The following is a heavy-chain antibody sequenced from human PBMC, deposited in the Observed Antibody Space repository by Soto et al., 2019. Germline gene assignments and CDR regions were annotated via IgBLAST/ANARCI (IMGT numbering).Heavy chain of an antibody. J-gene: IGHJ4*02. CDR2: MTPISGDT. CDR3: ARNLYNTGSFDH. D-gene: IGHD3-10*01. Sequence: QVQLVQSGAEVKKPGASVKVSCKASGYTFTNYDINWVRQATGQGLEWGGWMTPISGDTGYAQNFQGRVTMARDTPRSTAYLELSSLTSEDTAVYYCARNLYNTGSFDHWGQGTLVTVSS. V-gene: IGHV1-8*02. CDR1: GYTFTNYD.